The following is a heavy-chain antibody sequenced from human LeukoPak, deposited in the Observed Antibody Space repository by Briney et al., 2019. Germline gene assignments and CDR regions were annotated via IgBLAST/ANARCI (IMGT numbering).Heavy chain of an antibody. CDR2: ISSSSSYI. D-gene: IGHD2-2*01. J-gene: IGHJ4*02. CDR1: GFTFSSYS. Sequence: GGSLRLSCAASGFTFSSYSMNWVRQAPGKGLEWVSSISSSSSYIYYADSVKGRFTISRDNAKNSLYLQMNSLRAEDTAVYYCARARCSSTSCFELRFDYWGQGTLVTVSS. CDR3: ARARCSSTSCFELRFDY. V-gene: IGHV3-21*06.